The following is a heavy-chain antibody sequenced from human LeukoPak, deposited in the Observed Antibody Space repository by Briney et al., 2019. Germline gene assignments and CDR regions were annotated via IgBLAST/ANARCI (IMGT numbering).Heavy chain of an antibody. CDR1: GFTFSSYS. CDR2: ISSSSSYI. Sequence: GGSLRLSCAASGFTFSSYSMNWVRQAPGKGLEWVSSISSSSSYIYYADSVKGRFTISRDNAKNSLYLQMNSLRAEDTAVYYCARHSRYGSWSLNNWFDPWGQGTLVTVSS. J-gene: IGHJ5*02. D-gene: IGHD3-10*01. V-gene: IGHV3-21*01. CDR3: ARHSRYGSWSLNNWFDP.